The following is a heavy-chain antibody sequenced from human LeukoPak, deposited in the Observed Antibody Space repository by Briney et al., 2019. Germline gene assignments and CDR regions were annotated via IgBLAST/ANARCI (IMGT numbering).Heavy chain of an antibody. J-gene: IGHJ4*02. V-gene: IGHV3-21*01. CDR2: ISSSGSYI. CDR1: GFTFSSYA. CDR3: ARSIAAAVYFDY. D-gene: IGHD6-13*01. Sequence: GGSLRLSCAASGFTFSSYAMNWVRQAPGKGLQWVSSISSSGSYIYYAGSVKGRFTISRDNAKNSLYLQMNSLRAEDTAVYYCARSIAAAVYFDYWGQGTLVTVSS.